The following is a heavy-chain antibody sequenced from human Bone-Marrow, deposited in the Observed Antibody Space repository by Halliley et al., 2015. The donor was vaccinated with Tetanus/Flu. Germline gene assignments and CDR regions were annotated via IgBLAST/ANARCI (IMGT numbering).Heavy chain of an antibody. J-gene: IGHJ3*01. D-gene: IGHD1-1*01. V-gene: IGHV3-49*04. CDR1: GFNFGDYA. Sequence: SLRLSCTASGFNFGDYAMTWVRQAPGKGLEWVGFIRSKAYGGTTEYAASVKGRFTISRDDSKSTAYLQVNSLKIEDTAVYSCARRVRNDAFELWGQGTMVTVSS. CDR2: IRSKAYGGTT. CDR3: ARRVRNDAFEL.